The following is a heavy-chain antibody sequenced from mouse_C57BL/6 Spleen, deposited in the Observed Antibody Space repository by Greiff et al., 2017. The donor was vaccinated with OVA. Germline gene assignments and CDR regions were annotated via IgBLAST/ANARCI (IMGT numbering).Heavy chain of an antibody. J-gene: IGHJ4*01. Sequence: QVQLQQPGAELVKPGASVKLSCKASGYTFTSYWMQWVKQRPGQGLEWIGEIDPSDSYTNYNQKFKGKATLTVDPSSSTAYMQLSSLTSEDSAVYYGESLPYYGSSYGYYAMDYWGQGTSVTVSS. V-gene: IGHV1-50*01. CDR3: ESLPYYGSSYGYYAMDY. CDR1: GYTFTSYW. D-gene: IGHD1-1*01. CDR2: IDPSDSYT.